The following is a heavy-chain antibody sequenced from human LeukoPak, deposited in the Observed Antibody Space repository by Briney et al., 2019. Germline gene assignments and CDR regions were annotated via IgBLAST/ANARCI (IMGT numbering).Heavy chain of an antibody. J-gene: IGHJ4*02. CDR3: ARYSGYDYVGPEGYYFDY. Sequence: QPGGSLRLSCAASEFTFSTYAMHWVRQAPGKGLEWVAVISYDGSTTYYADSVKGRFTISRDNAKNSLYLQMNSLRAEDTALYYCARYSGYDYVGPEGYYFDYWGQGTLVTVSS. D-gene: IGHD5-12*01. V-gene: IGHV3-30*04. CDR1: EFTFSTYA. CDR2: ISYDGSTT.